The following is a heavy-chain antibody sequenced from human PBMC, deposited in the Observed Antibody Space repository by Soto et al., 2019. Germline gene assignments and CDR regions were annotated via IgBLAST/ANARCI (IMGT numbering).Heavy chain of an antibody. CDR1: GGTFSSYA. Sequence: ASVKVSCKASGGTFSSYAISWVRQAPGQGLEWMGGIIPIFGTANYAQKFQGRVTITADESTSTAYMELSSLRSEDTAVYYCARGDIVVVPAAGSYYYYGMDVWGHGNTVTVSS. V-gene: IGHV1-69*13. D-gene: IGHD2-2*01. CDR3: ARGDIVVVPAAGSYYYYGMDV. J-gene: IGHJ6*02. CDR2: IIPIFGTA.